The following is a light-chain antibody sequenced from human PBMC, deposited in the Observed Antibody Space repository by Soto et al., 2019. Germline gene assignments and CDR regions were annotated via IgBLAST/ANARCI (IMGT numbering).Light chain of an antibody. J-gene: IGKJ3*01. Sequence: DIQMTQSPSSLSASVADRVTISCRASQSIVGYLNWYQQTPCKAPKLLIYAASSLRSGVPSRFSGSGSGTDFNCTISSLQTEEFGTYYGPQSYSTPFTFGPGTQVDI. CDR3: PQSYSTPFT. CDR1: QSIVGY. V-gene: IGKV1-39*01. CDR2: AAS.